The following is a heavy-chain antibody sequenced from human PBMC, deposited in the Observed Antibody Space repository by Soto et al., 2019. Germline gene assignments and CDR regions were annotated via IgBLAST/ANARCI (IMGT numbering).Heavy chain of an antibody. D-gene: IGHD2-15*01. CDR2: ISNRGDT. V-gene: IGHV3-66*01. Sequence: EVQLVESGGGLVQPWGSLRLSCTASGFIVSDTYVNWVRQAPGQGLEWVSVISNRGDTHYADAVWGRFSLSRDISDNTLHLQMNNLRVVDTAVYYCAREPRYCRGGSCSITGDAYDIWGQGTLGTVSS. CDR3: AREPRYCRGGSCSITGDAYDI. J-gene: IGHJ3*02. CDR1: GFIVSDTY.